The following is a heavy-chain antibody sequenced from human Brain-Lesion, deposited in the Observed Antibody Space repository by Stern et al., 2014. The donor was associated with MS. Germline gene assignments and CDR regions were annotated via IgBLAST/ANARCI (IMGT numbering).Heavy chain of an antibody. CDR2: IHASGST. CDR1: GDSISRDNYF. V-gene: IGHV4-61*02. CDR3: ARASAPLYSGNWFDS. J-gene: IGHJ5*01. Sequence: QVQLQESGPGLVKPSQTLSVTCTVSGDSISRDNYFWSWIRQAAGKRLEWIGRIHASGSTFYTTSLKSRVTISVDPSKTQFSLKLNSVTAEDTAVYYCARASAPLYSGNWFDSWGQGTLVSVSS. D-gene: IGHD5-18*01.